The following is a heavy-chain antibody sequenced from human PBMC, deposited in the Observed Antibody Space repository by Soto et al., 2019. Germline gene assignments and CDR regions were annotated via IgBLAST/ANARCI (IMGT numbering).Heavy chain of an antibody. J-gene: IGHJ6*02. CDR3: ARHGGPSIAVASCYYGLDV. D-gene: IGHD6-19*01. CDR2: IYPGDSDT. CDR1: EYIFTNYW. V-gene: IGHV5-51*01. Sequence: PGESLKISCRASEYIFTNYWIAWVRQMPGKGLEWMGIIYPGDSDTRFSQSFEGQVTLSVDKSIKTAYLQWSSLKASDTAMYYCARHGGPSIAVASCYYGLDVWGQGTTVTVSS.